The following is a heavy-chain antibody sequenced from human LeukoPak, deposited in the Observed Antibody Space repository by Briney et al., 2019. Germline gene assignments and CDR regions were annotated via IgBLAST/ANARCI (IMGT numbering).Heavy chain of an antibody. V-gene: IGHV3-30-3*01. D-gene: IGHD3-3*01. J-gene: IGHJ3*01. CDR1: GFTFSDYA. CDR2: LSYGGTNK. Sequence: GGSLRLSCAASGFTFSDYAMHWVREAPGKGLEWVAVLSYGGTNKYYADSVKGRFTISRDNSKNTMFLQMNSLRAEDTAVYHCARDRSGYANDAFDFWGQGTMVTVSS. CDR3: ARDRSGYANDAFDF.